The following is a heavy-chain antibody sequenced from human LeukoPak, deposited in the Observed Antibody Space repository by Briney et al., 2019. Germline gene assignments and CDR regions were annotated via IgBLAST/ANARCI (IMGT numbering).Heavy chain of an antibody. J-gene: IGHJ3*02. D-gene: IGHD6-13*01. V-gene: IGHV1-69*13. CDR2: VIPIFGTA. CDR1: GFVFTSYG. CDR3: ARVPIAAAGTDAFDI. Sequence: GASVKVSCKASGFVFTSYGLTWVRQAPGQGLEWMGGVIPIFGTANYAQKFQGRVTITADESTSTAYMELSSLRSEDTAVYYCARVPIAAAGTDAFDIWGQGTMVTVSS.